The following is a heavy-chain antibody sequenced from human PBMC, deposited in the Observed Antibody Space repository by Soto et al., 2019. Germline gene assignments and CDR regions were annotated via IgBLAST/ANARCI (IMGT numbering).Heavy chain of an antibody. CDR3: ARASDLLHAYFGMDV. CDR1: GISISSSY. J-gene: IGHJ6*02. Sequence: GGSLRLSCAASGISISSSYMSWVRQAPGKGLEWVSLIYSGTNTYYEASVKGRFTISRDNSENTLYLQMNRLRAEDTAVYYCARASDLLHAYFGMDVWGQGTTVTVSS. CDR2: IYSGTNT. V-gene: IGHV3-53*01. D-gene: IGHD3-3*01.